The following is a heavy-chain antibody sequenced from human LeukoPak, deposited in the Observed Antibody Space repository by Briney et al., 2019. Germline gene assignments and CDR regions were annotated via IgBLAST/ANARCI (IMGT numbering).Heavy chain of an antibody. CDR2: INHNRGCT. Sequence: ASVKDSCKASGYTFTGCHMHWVRQAPGQGLAWMGWINHNRGCTNSAQKLQGRVTMTRDTSIRTAYIGLRRLRSDDTAVYYCARGARYSSGWYDGRVSGSNLDYWGQGTLVTVSS. V-gene: IGHV1-2*02. J-gene: IGHJ4*02. CDR1: GYTFTGCH. CDR3: ARGARYSSGWYDGRVSGSNLDY. D-gene: IGHD6-19*01.